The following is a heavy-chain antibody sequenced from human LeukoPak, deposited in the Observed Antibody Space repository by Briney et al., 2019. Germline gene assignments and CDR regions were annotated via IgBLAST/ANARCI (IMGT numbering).Heavy chain of an antibody. J-gene: IGHJ4*02. D-gene: IGHD6-13*01. CDR3: ARDSRAAAGTLSLDY. V-gene: IGHV3-74*01. CDR2: INGDGSSL. Sequence: GGSLRLSCAASGLTSNTYWMHWARQVPGKGLVWVARINGDGSSLSYADSVEGRFTISRDNSKNTLYLQMNSLRAEDTAVYYCARDSRAAAGTLSLDYWGQGTLVTISS. CDR1: GLTSNTYW.